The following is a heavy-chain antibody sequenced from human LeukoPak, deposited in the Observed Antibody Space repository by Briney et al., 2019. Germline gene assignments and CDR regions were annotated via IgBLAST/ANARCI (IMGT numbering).Heavy chain of an antibody. CDR3: ARDPSEASHPYYFDY. CDR2: IFPSGGEI. Sequence: PGGSLRLSCVASGFTFSTFAMIWVRQPPGKGLEWVSSIFPSGGEIHYADSVRGRFTISRDNAKNSLYLQMNSLRPEDTAVYYCARDPSEASHPYYFDYWAQGTLVTVSS. J-gene: IGHJ4*02. V-gene: IGHV3-21*01. CDR1: GFTFSTFA.